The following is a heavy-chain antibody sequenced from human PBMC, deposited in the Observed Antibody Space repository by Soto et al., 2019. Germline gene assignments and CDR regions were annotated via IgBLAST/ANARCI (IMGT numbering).Heavy chain of an antibody. CDR1: GYTFTSYG. V-gene: IGHV1-18*01. J-gene: IGHJ4*02. CDR2: ISAYNGNT. D-gene: IGHD3-22*01. Sequence: QVHLVQSGAEVKKPGASVKVSCKASGYTFTSYGINWLRQAPGQGLEWMGWISAYNGNTNYAQNLQGRVTMTTDTSMSTASMELRSLRSDDTAVYYCARLRYYYDSSGYPSDYWGQGTLVTVSS. CDR3: ARLRYYYDSSGYPSDY.